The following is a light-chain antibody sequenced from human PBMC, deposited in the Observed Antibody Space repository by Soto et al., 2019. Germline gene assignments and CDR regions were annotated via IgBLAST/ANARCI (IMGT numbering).Light chain of an antibody. CDR3: QQYGSAPPYT. CDR2: AAS. CDR1: QNVGRNY. Sequence: EIVLTQSPGTLSLSPGERATLSCRASQNVGRNYVAWYQQKPGQAPRLLIFAASGRVTGIPDRFSGSGSGTDVTLTITRLEPEDFALYFCQQYGSAPPYTFGQGTTLEIK. V-gene: IGKV3-20*01. J-gene: IGKJ2*01.